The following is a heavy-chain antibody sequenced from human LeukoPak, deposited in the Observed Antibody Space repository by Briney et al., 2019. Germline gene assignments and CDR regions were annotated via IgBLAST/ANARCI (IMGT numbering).Heavy chain of an antibody. J-gene: IGHJ4*02. D-gene: IGHD6-19*01. CDR3: ARSPGIAVGGTEFDY. CDR1: GFTFSSYG. V-gene: IGHV3-30*03. Sequence: GGSLRLSCAASGFTFSSYGRHWVRQAPGKGLEWVAVISYDGSNKYYADSVKGRFTISRDNTKNTLYLQINSLRAEDTAVYYCARSPGIAVGGTEFDYWGQGTLVTVCS. CDR2: ISYDGSNK.